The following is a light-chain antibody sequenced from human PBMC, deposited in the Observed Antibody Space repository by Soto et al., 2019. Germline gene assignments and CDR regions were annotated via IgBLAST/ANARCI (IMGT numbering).Light chain of an antibody. Sequence: EIVLTQSPGTLSLSPGERATLSCRASQSVSSNYLAWYQQKRGQAPRPLIYGASSRATGIPTRFSGSGSGTDFPPTISRLEPEDFAVYYCQQYDTSPRTFGQGTKVEI. J-gene: IGKJ1*01. CDR1: QSVSSNY. CDR2: GAS. CDR3: QQYDTSPRT. V-gene: IGKV3-20*01.